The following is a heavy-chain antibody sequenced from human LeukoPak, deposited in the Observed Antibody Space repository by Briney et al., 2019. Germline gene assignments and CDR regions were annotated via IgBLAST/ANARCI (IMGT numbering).Heavy chain of an antibody. CDR3: ASGVYDTKFDY. J-gene: IGHJ4*02. CDR1: GFTFTSSA. V-gene: IGHV1-58*02. Sequence: VASVKVSCKASGFTFTSSAMQWVRQARGQRLEWIGWIVVGSGNTNYAQKFQERVTITRDMSTSTAYMELSSLRSEDTAVYYCASGVYDTKFDYWGQGTLVTVSS. CDR2: IVVGSGNT. D-gene: IGHD3-22*01.